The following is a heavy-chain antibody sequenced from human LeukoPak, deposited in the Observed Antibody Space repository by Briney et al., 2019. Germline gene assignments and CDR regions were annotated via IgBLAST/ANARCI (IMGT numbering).Heavy chain of an antibody. CDR2: INHSGST. Sequence: SETLSLTCAVYGGSFSGYYWSWIRQPPGKGLEWIGEINHSGSTNYNPSLKSRVTISVDTSKNQFSLKLSSVTAADTAVYYCAREASNSGAFDIWGQGTMVTVSS. D-gene: IGHD4-23*01. J-gene: IGHJ3*02. CDR3: AREASNSGAFDI. V-gene: IGHV4-34*01. CDR1: GGSFSGYY.